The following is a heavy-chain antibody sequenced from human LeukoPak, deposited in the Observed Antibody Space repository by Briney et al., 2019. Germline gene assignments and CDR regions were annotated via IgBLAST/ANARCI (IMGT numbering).Heavy chain of an antibody. CDR3: ARGSVLRYFDWSPPYYYYGMDV. CDR2: IITIFGTA. D-gene: IGHD3-9*01. V-gene: IGHV1-69*13. CDR1: GGTFSSYA. Sequence: SVKVSCMASGGTFSSYAISWVRQAPGEGLEWMGGIITIFGTANYAQKFQGRVTITADESTSTAYMELSSLRSEDTAVYYCARGSVLRYFDWSPPYYYYGMDVWGKGTTVTVSS. J-gene: IGHJ6*04.